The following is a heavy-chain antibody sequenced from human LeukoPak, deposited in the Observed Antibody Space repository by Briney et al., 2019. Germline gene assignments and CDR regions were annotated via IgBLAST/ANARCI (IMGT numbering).Heavy chain of an antibody. J-gene: IGHJ4*02. V-gene: IGHV3-30*18. Sequence: PGRSLRLSCAASGFTFSNYGMHWVRQAPGKGLEWVAVISYDGSNKYYADSVKGRFTISRDNSKNTLYLQMNSLRAEDTAVYYCAKEERWLVDYWGQGTLVTVSS. CDR2: ISYDGSNK. CDR1: GFTFSNYG. CDR3: AKEERWLVDY. D-gene: IGHD6-19*01.